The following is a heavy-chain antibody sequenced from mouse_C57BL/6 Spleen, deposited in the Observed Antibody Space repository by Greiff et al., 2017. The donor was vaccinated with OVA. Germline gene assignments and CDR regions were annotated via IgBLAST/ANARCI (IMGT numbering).Heavy chain of an antibody. CDR1: GFTFTDYY. Sequence: EVKLVESGGGLVQPGGSLSLSCAASGFTFTDYYMSWVRQPPGKALEWLGFIRNKANGYTTEYSASVKGRFTISRDNSQSILYLPMNALRAEDSATYYCARYKLVFDYWGQGTTLTVSS. CDR2: IRNKANGYTT. J-gene: IGHJ2*01. CDR3: ARYKLVFDY. D-gene: IGHD4-1*01. V-gene: IGHV7-3*01.